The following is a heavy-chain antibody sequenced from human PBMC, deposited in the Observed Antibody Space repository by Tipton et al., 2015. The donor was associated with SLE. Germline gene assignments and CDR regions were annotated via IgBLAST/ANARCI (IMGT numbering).Heavy chain of an antibody. J-gene: IGHJ3*02. V-gene: IGHV4-34*01. CDR1: GGSFSGYY. CDR2: INHSGST. CDR3: ARGISPRVFDI. Sequence: GLVKPSGTLSLTCAVYGGSFSGYYWSWIRQPPGKGLEWIGEINHSGSTNYNPSLKSRVTISVDTSKNQFSLKLSSATAADTAVYYCARGISPRVFDIWGQGTMVTVAS.